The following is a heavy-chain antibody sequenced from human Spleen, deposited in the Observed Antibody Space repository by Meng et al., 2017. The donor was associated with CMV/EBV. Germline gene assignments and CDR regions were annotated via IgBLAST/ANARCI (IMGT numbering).Heavy chain of an antibody. J-gene: IGHJ4*02. V-gene: IGHV3-74*01. CDR2: INSNGRTT. CDR1: GFTFSNYW. Sequence: EMQLVAHXXGVVQXGGSVRVSCAASGFTFSNYWMHWVRQAPGKGLVWVSRINSNGRTTSYADSVKGRFTISRDSAKNTLYLQMDSLRAEDTAVYYCARESSGWYVDYWGQVTLVNVSS. D-gene: IGHD6-19*01. CDR3: ARESSGWYVDY.